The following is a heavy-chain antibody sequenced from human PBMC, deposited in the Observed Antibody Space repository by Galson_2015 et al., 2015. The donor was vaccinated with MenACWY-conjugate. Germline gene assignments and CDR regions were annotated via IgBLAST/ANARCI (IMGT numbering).Heavy chain of an antibody. CDR3: ARVRSQNGSGIFYTSSMSSYYYYYMDV. J-gene: IGHJ6*03. CDR1: GFTFSSYW. CDR2: IKRDGSDK. V-gene: IGHV3-7*01. Sequence: SLRLSCAASGFTFSSYWMTWVRQAPGKGLEWVANIKRDGSDKYYVDSMKGRFTISRDNAKNSLYLQMNSLRAEDTAVYYCARVRSQNGSGIFYTSSMSSYYYYYMDVWCKGTTVTVSS. D-gene: IGHD3-10*01.